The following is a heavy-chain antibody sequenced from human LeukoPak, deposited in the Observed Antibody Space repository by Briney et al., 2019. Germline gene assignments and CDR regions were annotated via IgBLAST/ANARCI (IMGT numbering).Heavy chain of an antibody. J-gene: IGHJ4*02. CDR2: ISGSGGST. Sequence: SCKASGGTFSSYAMSWVRQAPGKGLEWVSAISGSGGSTYYADSVKGRFTISRDNSKNTLYLQMNSLRAEDTAVYYCAKPCSSGCGWGQGTLVTVSS. D-gene: IGHD6-19*01. V-gene: IGHV3-23*01. CDR3: AKPCSSGCG. CDR1: GGTFSSYA.